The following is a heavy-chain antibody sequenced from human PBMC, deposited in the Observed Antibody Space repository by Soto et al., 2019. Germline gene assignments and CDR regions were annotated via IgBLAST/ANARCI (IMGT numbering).Heavy chain of an antibody. CDR2: IYHSGST. CDR3: ARGEERVARPSGY. CDR1: GGSIINNDYH. V-gene: IGHV4-30-2*01. Sequence: PSETLSLTCTVSGGSIINNDYHWGWIRQPPGKGLEWIGYIYHSGSTYYDPSLKSRVTISVDRSKNQFSLKLSSVTAADTAVYNCARGEERVARPSGYWGQGTLVTVSS. J-gene: IGHJ4*02. D-gene: IGHD1-1*01.